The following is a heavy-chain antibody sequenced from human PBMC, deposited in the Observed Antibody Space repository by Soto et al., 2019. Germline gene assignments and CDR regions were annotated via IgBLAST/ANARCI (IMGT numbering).Heavy chain of an antibody. V-gene: IGHV4-39*01. CDR1: GGSISSSSYY. CDR2: IYYSGST. Sequence: QLQLQESGPGLVKPSETLSLTCTVSGGSISSSSYYWGWIRQPPGKGLEWIGSIYYSGSTYYNPSLKSRVTISVDTSKNQFSLKLSSVTAADTAVYYCARREVRGVMVYYYGMDVWGQGTTVTVSS. D-gene: IGHD3-10*01. J-gene: IGHJ6*02. CDR3: ARREVRGVMVYYYGMDV.